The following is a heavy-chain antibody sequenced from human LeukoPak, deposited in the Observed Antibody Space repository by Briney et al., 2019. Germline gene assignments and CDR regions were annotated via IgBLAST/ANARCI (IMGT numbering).Heavy chain of an antibody. CDR3: ASSRN. CDR1: GFAFGSYW. Sequence: GGSLRLSCAASGFAFGSYWMSWVRQAPGKGLEWVANINQDGSEKYYVDSVKGRLTISRDNAKNSLYLQMNSLKDEDTSVYYCASSRNWGQGTLVTVSS. J-gene: IGHJ4*02. CDR2: INQDGSEK. V-gene: IGHV3-7*02.